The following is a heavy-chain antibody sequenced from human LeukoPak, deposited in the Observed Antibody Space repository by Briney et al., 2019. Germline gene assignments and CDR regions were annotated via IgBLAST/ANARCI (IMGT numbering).Heavy chain of an antibody. CDR1: GGSISSYY. CDR2: IYYSGST. J-gene: IGHJ4*02. D-gene: IGHD3-3*01. CDR3: ARNNDFWSGYSFDY. Sequence: SKTLSLTCTVSGGSISSYYWSWIRQPPGKGLEWIGYIYYSGSTNYNPSLKSRVTISVDTSKNQFSLKLSSVTAADTAVYYCARNNDFWSGYSFDYWGQGTLVTVSS. V-gene: IGHV4-59*01.